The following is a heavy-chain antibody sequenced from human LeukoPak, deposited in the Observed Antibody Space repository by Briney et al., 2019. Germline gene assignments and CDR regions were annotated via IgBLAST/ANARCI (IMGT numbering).Heavy chain of an antibody. D-gene: IGHD2-21*01. Sequence: SETLSLTCTVSGGSISSYYWSWIRQPPGEGREWGGNIYYSGSTNYNPSLRSRVTISVDTSKNQCSLKLSSVTAADTAVYYCARGGDPHYGMDVWGQGTTVTVSS. CDR3: ARGGDPHYGMDV. V-gene: IGHV4-59*01. J-gene: IGHJ6*02. CDR1: GGSISSYY. CDR2: IYYSGST.